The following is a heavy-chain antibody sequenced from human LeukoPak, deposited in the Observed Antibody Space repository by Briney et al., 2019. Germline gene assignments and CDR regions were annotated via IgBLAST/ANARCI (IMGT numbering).Heavy chain of an antibody. V-gene: IGHV4-4*02. CDR1: GGSISSSNW. D-gene: IGHD3-9*01. CDR2: IYHSGGT. J-gene: IGHJ4*02. Sequence: SGTLSLTCAVSGGSISSSNWWSWVRQPPGEVLEWIGEIYHSGGTNYNPSLKSRVTISLDKSNNQFSLKLTSVTAADTAVYYCASSLPILTGQGGFDYWGQGTLVTVSS. CDR3: ASSLPILTGQGGFDY.